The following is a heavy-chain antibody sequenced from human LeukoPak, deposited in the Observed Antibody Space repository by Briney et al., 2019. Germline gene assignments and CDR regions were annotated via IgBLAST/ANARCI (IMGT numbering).Heavy chain of an antibody. CDR2: ISSSGSTM. J-gene: IGHJ6*02. CDR1: RFTFSSYE. V-gene: IGHV3-48*03. CDR3: ARELSSGWYYYYGMDV. D-gene: IGHD6-19*01. Sequence: GGSLRLSCAASRFTFSSYEMNWVRQAPGKGLEWVSYISSSGSTMYYADSVKGRFTISRDNAKNSLYLQMNSLRAEDTAVYYCARELSSGWYYYYGMDVWGQGTTVTVSS.